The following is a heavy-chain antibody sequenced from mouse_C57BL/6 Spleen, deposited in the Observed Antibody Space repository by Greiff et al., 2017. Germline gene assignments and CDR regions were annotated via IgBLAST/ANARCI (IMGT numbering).Heavy chain of an antibody. J-gene: IGHJ1*03. CDR2: IDPETGGT. CDR3: TRGGNSGYFDV. D-gene: IGHD2-1*01. Sequence: QVQLQQSGAELVRPGASVTLSCKASGYTFTDYEMHWVKQTPVHGLEWIGAIDPETGGTAYNQKFKGKAILTADKSSSTAYMELRSLTSEDSAVYYCTRGGNSGYFDVWGTGTTVTVSS. V-gene: IGHV1-15*01. CDR1: GYTFTDYE.